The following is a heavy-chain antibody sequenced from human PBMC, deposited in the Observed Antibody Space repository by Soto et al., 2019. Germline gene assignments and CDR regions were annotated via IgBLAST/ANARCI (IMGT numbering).Heavy chain of an antibody. J-gene: IGHJ4*02. CDR2: IYPGDSDT. D-gene: IGHD1-26*01. CDR1: GYSFTNYW. V-gene: IGHV5-51*01. CDR3: ARRPRGVSGSYYDY. Sequence: PXESLKISFKASGYSFTNYWIGWVRQMPGKGLEWMGIIYPGDSDTRYSPSFQGQVTISADKSITTAYLQWSSLKASDTAIYYCARRPRGVSGSYYDYWGQGVLVTVSS.